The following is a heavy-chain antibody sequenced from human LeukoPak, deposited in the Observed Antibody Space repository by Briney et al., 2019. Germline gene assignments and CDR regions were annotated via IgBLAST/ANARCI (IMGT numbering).Heavy chain of an antibody. V-gene: IGHV3-23*01. J-gene: IGHJ6*03. CDR2: ICGSGGST. D-gene: IGHD4-17*01. CDR3: AKKPHYGDYWYYYYMDV. CDR1: GFTFSSYA. Sequence: GGSLRLSCAASGFTFSSYAMSWVRQAPGKGLEWVSAICGSGGSTYYADSVKGRFTISRDNSKNTLYLQMNSLRAEDTAVYYCAKKPHYGDYWYYYYMDVWGKGTTVTVSS.